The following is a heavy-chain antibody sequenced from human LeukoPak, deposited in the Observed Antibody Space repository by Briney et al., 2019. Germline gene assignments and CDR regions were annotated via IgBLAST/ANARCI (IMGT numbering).Heavy chain of an antibody. CDR3: ARAVYGSGSHFFDY. D-gene: IGHD3-10*01. V-gene: IGHV4-59*08. CDR2: MFRSGSP. CDR1: GGSFSSYY. J-gene: IGHJ4*02. Sequence: SETLSLTCTVSGGSFSSYYWTWIRQPPGKGLEWVGYMFRSGSPSHNPSLKSRVTMSADTSKNQFSLKVNSVTAADTAVYYCARAVYGSGSHFFDYWGQGILVTVSS.